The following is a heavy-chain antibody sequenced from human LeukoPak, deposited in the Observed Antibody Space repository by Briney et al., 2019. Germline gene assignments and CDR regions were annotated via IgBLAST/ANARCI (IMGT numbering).Heavy chain of an antibody. J-gene: IGHJ4*02. V-gene: IGHV3-7*01. CDR1: GFTFSAYS. CDR3: ARAPRADDIFFES. D-gene: IGHD3-9*01. CDR2: IKQDGSLK. Sequence: GGSLRLSCATSGFTFSAYSMNWVRQAPGKGLEWVANIKQDGSLKLYVDSVKGRFTISRDNAKNSMYLQMNSLRVEDTAVYYCARAPRADDIFFESWGQGTLVTVSS.